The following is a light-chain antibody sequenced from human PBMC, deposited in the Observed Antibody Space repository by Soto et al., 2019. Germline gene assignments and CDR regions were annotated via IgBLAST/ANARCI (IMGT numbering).Light chain of an antibody. J-gene: IGKJ1*01. Sequence: EIVMTQSPATLSVSPGERATPSCRASQSVGSNLAWYQQKPGQAPRLLIFDASTRATGIPARFSGSGSGTEFTLTISSLQSEDFAVYYCQQYNNWPPWTFGQGTKVEIK. CDR3: QQYNNWPPWT. CDR1: QSVGSN. V-gene: IGKV3-15*01. CDR2: DAS.